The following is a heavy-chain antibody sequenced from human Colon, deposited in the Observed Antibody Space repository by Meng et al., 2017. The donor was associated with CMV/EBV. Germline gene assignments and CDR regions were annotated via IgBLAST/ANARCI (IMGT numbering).Heavy chain of an antibody. CDR2: IRYDGSDK. D-gene: IGHD3-10*01. Sequence: GESLKISCAASGFTFSSYGMHWVRQAPGKGLEWVAFIRYDGSDKYYADSVKGRFTISRDNSKNTLYLQMNSLRAEDTAVYYCAKGGLAVNIRAHLDYWGQGTLVTVSS. J-gene: IGHJ4*02. V-gene: IGHV3-30*02. CDR1: GFTFSSYG. CDR3: AKGGLAVNIRAHLDY.